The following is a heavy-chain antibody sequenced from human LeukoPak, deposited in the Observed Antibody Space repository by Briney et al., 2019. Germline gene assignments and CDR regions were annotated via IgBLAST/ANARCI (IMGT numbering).Heavy chain of an antibody. CDR1: GFTFSNYN. CDR3: AQVGSRGDWFDY. V-gene: IGHV3-48*01. Sequence: GESLRLSCAASGFTFSNYNMLWVRQTPGRGLEWLFCITSGGSAVHYADSVKDRFTFSRDNAKNSLYLQMNSLRVEDTGIYYCAQVGSRGDWFDYWGQGTRVTVSS. J-gene: IGHJ5*01. CDR2: ITSGGSAV. D-gene: IGHD1-26*01.